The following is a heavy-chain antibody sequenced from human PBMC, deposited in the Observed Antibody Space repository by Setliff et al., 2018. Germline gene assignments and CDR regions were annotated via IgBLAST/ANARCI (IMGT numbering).Heavy chain of an antibody. Sequence: SETLSLTCNVYGESFDTYYWSWIRQPPGKGLEWFGEIDQSGSGDYNPSFKGRVTISVDTSKKQCSLTLSSVTAADTALYYCRQAVVGRDVFDIWGQGTVVTVSS. CDR3: RQAVVGRDVFDI. D-gene: IGHD1-1*01. V-gene: IGHV4-34*01. CDR2: IDQSGSG. J-gene: IGHJ3*02. CDR1: GESFDTYY.